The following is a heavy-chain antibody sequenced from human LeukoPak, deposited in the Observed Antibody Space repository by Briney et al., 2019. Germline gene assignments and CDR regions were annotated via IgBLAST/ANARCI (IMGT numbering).Heavy chain of an antibody. Sequence: SETLSLTCTVSGGSISSYYWSWIRQPPGKGLEWLGYIHYRGSPNYNPSHKSRVTISVDTSKNQFSLKLSSVTAADTAVYYCARYQLLSPYYFDYWGQGTLVTVSS. CDR3: ARYQLLSPYYFDY. V-gene: IGHV4-59*01. D-gene: IGHD2-2*01. J-gene: IGHJ4*02. CDR1: GGSISSYY. CDR2: IHYRGSP.